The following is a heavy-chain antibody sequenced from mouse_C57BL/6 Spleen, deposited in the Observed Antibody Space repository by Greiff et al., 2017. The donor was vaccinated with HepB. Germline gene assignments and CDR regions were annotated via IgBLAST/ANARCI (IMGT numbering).Heavy chain of an antibody. CDR3: VRHLTGTYAMDY. Sequence: EVQLQQSGGGLVQPKGSLKLSCAASGFSFNTYAMNWVRQAPGKGLEWVARIRSKSNNYATYYADSVKDRFTISRDDSESMLYLQMNNLKTEDTAMYYCVRHLTGTYAMDYWGQGTSVTVSS. CDR1: GFSFNTYA. CDR2: IRSKSNNYAT. D-gene: IGHD4-1*01. V-gene: IGHV10-1*01. J-gene: IGHJ4*01.